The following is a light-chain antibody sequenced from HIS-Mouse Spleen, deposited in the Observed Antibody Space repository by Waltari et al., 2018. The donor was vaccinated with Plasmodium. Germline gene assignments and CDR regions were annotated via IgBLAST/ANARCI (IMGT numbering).Light chain of an antibody. CDR3: CSYAGSYTYV. Sequence: QSALTQPRSVSGSPGQSVPISCTGTSSAVGGYTYVSWYQQHPVKAPKLMIYDVSKRPSGVPDRFSGSKSGNTASLTISGLQAEDEADYYCCSYAGSYTYVFGTGTKVTVL. V-gene: IGLV2-11*01. J-gene: IGLJ1*01. CDR2: DVS. CDR1: SSAVGGYTY.